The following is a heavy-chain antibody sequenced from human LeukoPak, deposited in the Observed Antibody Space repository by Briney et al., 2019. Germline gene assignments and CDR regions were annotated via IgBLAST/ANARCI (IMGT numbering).Heavy chain of an antibody. CDR3: ARHYCSSTSCYTKDYYYMDV. D-gene: IGHD2-2*01. CDR1: GGTFSSYA. V-gene: IGHV1-69*05. J-gene: IGHJ6*03. Sequence: GASVKVSCKASGGTFSSYAISWVRQAPGQGLEWMGGIIPIFGTANYAQKFQGRVTITTDESTSTAYLELSSLRSEDTAVYYCARHYCSSTSCYTKDYYYMDVWGKGTTVTVSS. CDR2: IIPIFGTA.